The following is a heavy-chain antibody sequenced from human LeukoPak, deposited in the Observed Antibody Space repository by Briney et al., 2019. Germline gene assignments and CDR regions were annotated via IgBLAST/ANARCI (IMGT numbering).Heavy chain of an antibody. D-gene: IGHD4-17*01. CDR1: GFTVSSKY. CDR2: IYGSTSA. CDR3: ARLNFGDDY. Sequence: GGSLRLSCAASGFTVSSKYINWVRQAPGKGLEWVTLIYGSTSADYADSVKGRFTISRDNSMNTVYLQMNSLRAEDTAIYYCARLNFGDDYWGQGTLVAVSS. V-gene: IGHV3-66*01. J-gene: IGHJ4*02.